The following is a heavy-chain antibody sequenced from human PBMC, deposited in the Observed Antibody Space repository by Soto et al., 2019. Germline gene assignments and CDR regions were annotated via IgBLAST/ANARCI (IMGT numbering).Heavy chain of an antibody. CDR3: AKEVASGCNAFDV. V-gene: IGHV3-53*04. CDR1: GFSVTSNY. Sequence: EVQLVESGGGLVQPGGSLRLSCAASGFSVTSNYMNWVRQTPGKRLEWVSVLYSGVGTYYADSVKGRFTISRDDSKNTLYLQMTSLSADDTAVYYCAKEVASGCNAFDVWGQVTMVTVSS. D-gene: IGHD6-19*01. CDR2: LYSGVGT. J-gene: IGHJ3*01.